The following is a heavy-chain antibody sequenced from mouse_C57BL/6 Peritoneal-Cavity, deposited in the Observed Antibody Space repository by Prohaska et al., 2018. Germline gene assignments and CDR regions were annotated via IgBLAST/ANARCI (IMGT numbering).Heavy chain of an antibody. Sequence: QVQLQQPGAELVKPGASVKVSCKASGYTFTSYWMHWVKQRPGQGLEWIERIHPSDSDTNYNQKFKGKATLTVEESSSTAYMKLSSLTSEDSAVYYCAIWASSGDWGQGTLVTVSA. V-gene: IGHV1-74*01. J-gene: IGHJ3*01. CDR1: GYTFTSYW. CDR2: IHPSDSDT. CDR3: AIWASSGD. D-gene: IGHD3-2*02.